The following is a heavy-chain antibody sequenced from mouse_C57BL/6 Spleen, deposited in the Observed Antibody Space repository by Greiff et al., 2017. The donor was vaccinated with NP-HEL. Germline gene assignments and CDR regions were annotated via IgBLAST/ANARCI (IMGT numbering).Heavy chain of an antibody. D-gene: IGHD1-1*01. V-gene: IGHV1-50*01. CDR2: IDPSDSYT. CDR3: ARYYDYYFDY. Sequence: VQLQQSGAELVKPGASVKLSCKASGYTFISYWMQWVKQRPGQGLEWIGEIDPSDSYTNYNQKFKGKATLTVDTSSSTAYMQLSSLTSEDSAVYYCARYYDYYFDYWGQGTTLTVSS. J-gene: IGHJ2*01. CDR1: GYTFISYW.